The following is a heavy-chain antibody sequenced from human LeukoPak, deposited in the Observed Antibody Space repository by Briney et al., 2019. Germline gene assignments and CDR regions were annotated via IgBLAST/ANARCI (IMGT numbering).Heavy chain of an antibody. CDR2: IYFSGNT. J-gene: IGHJ3*02. CDR1: GGSFSGYY. Sequence: SETLSLTCAVYGGSFSGYYWSWIRQPPGKGLEWIGSIYFSGNTYYMPSLKSRVTMSVDTAKNQFSLRLSSVTAADTAVYYCARDRLRLLPAFDIWGQGTVVSVSS. D-gene: IGHD6-25*01. V-gene: IGHV4-34*10. CDR3: ARDRLRLLPAFDI.